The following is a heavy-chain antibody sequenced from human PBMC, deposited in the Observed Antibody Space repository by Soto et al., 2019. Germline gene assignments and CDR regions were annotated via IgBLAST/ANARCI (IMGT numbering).Heavy chain of an antibody. Sequence: GGSLRLSCAASGFTSGFTFSSHAMTWIRQAPGKGPEWVSTITADGGTYYADSVKGRFAMSRDTSESTLYLQMNSLGAEDTAAYYCAPHVSCSGGSCQYDAFAIRGQGTMVTVSS. CDR2: ITADGGT. V-gene: IGHV3-23*01. CDR3: APHVSCSGGSCQYDAFAI. D-gene: IGHD2-15*01. J-gene: IGHJ3*02. CDR1: GFTSGFTFSSHA.